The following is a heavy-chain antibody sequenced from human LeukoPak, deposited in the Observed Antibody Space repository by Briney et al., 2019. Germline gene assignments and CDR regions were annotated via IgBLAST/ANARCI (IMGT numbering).Heavy chain of an antibody. CDR2: INHSGST. V-gene: IGHV4-34*01. Sequence: SETLSLTCAVYGGSFSGYYWSWIRQPPGKGLEWIGEINHSGSTNYNPSLKSRVTISVDTSKNQFSLKLSSATAADTAVYYCARSWVGDYYYYYYMDVWGKGTTVTVSS. CDR3: ARSWVGDYYYYYYMDV. CDR1: GGSFSGYY. J-gene: IGHJ6*03. D-gene: IGHD2-21*02.